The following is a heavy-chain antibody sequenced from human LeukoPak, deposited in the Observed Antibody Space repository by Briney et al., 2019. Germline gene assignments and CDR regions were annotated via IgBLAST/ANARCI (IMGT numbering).Heavy chain of an antibody. CDR2: TSGSGGST. J-gene: IGHJ4*02. D-gene: IGHD3-10*01. V-gene: IGHV3-23*01. Sequence: GGSLRLSCAASGFTFSSYAMSWVRPAPARGLEWVSATSGSGGSTYYADSVEGRFTICRDNSKDTLYMQMNSLRARDTAVYYCAKKEAYYYGWGSDYFDYWGQGTLVTVSS. CDR3: AKKEAYYYGWGSDYFDY. CDR1: GFTFSSYA.